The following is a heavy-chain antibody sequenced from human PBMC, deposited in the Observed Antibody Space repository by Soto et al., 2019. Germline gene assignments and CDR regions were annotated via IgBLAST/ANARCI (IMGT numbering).Heavy chain of an antibody. CDR3: ARFYYDSSGYLPSPYYYYYGMDV. D-gene: IGHD3-22*01. CDR2: VGTGGTA. J-gene: IGHJ6*02. Sequence: GGSLRLSCAASGFTFSSYAMSWVRQAPGKGLEWVSAVGTGGTAYYADSVKGRFTISRDNAKNSLYLQMNSLRAEDTAVYYCARFYYDSSGYLPSPYYYYYGMDVWGQGTTVTVSS. V-gene: IGHV3-23*01. CDR1: GFTFSSYA.